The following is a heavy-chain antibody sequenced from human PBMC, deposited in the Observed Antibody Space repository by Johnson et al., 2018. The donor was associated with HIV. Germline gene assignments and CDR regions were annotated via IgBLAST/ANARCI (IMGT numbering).Heavy chain of an antibody. D-gene: IGHD6-6*01. CDR1: GFTVSSNY. V-gene: IGHV3-66*02. CDR3: AFIEYSSLDAFDI. Sequence: VQLVESGGALIQPGGSLRLSCAASGFTVSSNYMSWVRQAPGKGLEWVSVIYSGGSTYYADSVKGRFIISRDNSENTLYLQMNSLRAEDTAVYYCAFIEYSSLDAFDIWGQGTMVTVSS. CDR2: IYSGGST. J-gene: IGHJ3*02.